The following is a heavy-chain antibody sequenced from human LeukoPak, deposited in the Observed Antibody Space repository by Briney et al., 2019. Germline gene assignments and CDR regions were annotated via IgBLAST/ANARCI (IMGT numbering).Heavy chain of an antibody. Sequence: GGSLRLSCAASGFTFSSYGMHWVRQAPGKGLEWVAFIRYDGSNKYYADSVKGRFTISRDNSKNTLYLQMNSLRAEDTAVYYCAKTGEGYRSSTGCYFDYWGQGTLVTVSS. J-gene: IGHJ4*02. D-gene: IGHD2-2*01. CDR1: GFTFSSYG. V-gene: IGHV3-30*02. CDR3: AKTGEGYRSSTGCYFDY. CDR2: IRYDGSNK.